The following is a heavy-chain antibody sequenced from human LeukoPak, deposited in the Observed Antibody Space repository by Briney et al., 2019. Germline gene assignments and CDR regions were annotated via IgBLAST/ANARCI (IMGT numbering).Heavy chain of an antibody. V-gene: IGHV6-1*01. Sequence: SQTLSFNCSISGDSVSSNSAAWNWIRQSPSRGLEWLGRTYYRSKWYNDYAVSVKTRITIKPDTSKNQFTLQLNSVTPEDTAVYYCARAPTYSSGWYGLHDAFDIWGQGTMVTVSS. D-gene: IGHD6-19*01. CDR3: ARAPTYSSGWYGLHDAFDI. J-gene: IGHJ3*02. CDR1: GDSVSSNSAA. CDR2: TYYRSKWYN.